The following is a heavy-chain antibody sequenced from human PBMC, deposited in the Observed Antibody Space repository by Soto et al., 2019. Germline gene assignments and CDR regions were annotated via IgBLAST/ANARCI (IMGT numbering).Heavy chain of an antibody. V-gene: IGHV3-21*01. D-gene: IGHD3-10*01. CDR1: GFTFSSYS. CDR2: ISSSSSYI. CDR3: ARDNYYGSVPAHYYGMDV. Sequence: GESLKISCAASGFTFSSYSMNWVRQAPGKGLEWVSSISSSSSYIYYADSVKGRFTISRDNAKNSLYLQMNSLRAEDTAVYYCARDNYYGSVPAHYYGMDVWGQGTTVTRLL. J-gene: IGHJ6*02.